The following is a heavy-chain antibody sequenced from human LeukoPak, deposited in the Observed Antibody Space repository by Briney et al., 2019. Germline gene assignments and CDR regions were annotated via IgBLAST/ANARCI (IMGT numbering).Heavy chain of an antibody. CDR3: ARGDNYKMLYYFEY. CDR2: ISGYNGRT. CDR1: GYIFTSYY. J-gene: IGHJ4*02. Sequence: ASVKVSCKASGYIFTSYYINWARQAPGQGLEWMGWISGYNGRTDYAQMLQGRVTMTTDTSTSTAYMELRGLTSDDTAVYYCARGDNYKMLYYFEYWGQGTLVAVSS. V-gene: IGHV1-18*01. D-gene: IGHD1-1*01.